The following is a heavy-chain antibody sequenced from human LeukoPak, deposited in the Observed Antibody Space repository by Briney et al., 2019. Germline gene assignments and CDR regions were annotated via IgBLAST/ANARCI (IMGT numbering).Heavy chain of an antibody. Sequence: ASVKVSCKASGYTFTGYYMHWVRQAPGQGLEWMGWINPNGGGTNYAQKFQGRVTMTRDTSISTAYMELSRLRSDDTAVYYCARQSHYDFWSGWGEFDYWGQGTLVTVSS. D-gene: IGHD3-3*01. CDR1: GYTFTGYY. CDR2: INPNGGGT. V-gene: IGHV1-2*02. J-gene: IGHJ4*02. CDR3: ARQSHYDFWSGWGEFDY.